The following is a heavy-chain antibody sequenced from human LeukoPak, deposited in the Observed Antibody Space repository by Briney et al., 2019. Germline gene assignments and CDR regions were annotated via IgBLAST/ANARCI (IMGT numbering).Heavy chain of an antibody. CDR2: IYHSGST. CDR1: GGSISSYY. D-gene: IGHD4-17*01. Sequence: SETLSLTCTVSGGSISSYYWSWIRQPPGKGLEWIGSIYHSGSTYYNPSLKSRVTISVDTSKNQFSLKLSSVTAADTAVYYCARPVRHLYGDPGYYYYYMDVWGKGTTVTVSS. V-gene: IGHV4-59*08. J-gene: IGHJ6*03. CDR3: ARPVRHLYGDPGYYYYYMDV.